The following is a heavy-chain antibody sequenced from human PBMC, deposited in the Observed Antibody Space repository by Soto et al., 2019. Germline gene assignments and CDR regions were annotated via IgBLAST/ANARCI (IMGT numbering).Heavy chain of an antibody. CDR1: GGSISSGDYY. CDR2: IYYSGST. CDR3: ARAMNYYDSRGVGVDIED. Sequence: APETLSLTCTVSGGSISSGDYYWSWIRQPPGKGLEWIGYIYYSGSTYYNPSLKSRVTISVDTSKNQFSLKLSSVTAADTAVYYCARAMNYYDSRGVGVDIEDWGQGSLVPVSS. J-gene: IGHJ4*02. D-gene: IGHD3-22*01. V-gene: IGHV4-30-4*01.